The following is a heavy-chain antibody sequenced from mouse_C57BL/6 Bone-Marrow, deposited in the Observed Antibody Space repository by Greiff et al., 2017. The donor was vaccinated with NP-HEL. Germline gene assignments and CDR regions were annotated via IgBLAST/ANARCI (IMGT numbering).Heavy chain of an antibody. CDR3: ARFLLLLFDY. CDR2: IYPGGGCT. V-gene: IGHV1-63*01. Sequence: VQLQQSGAELVRPGSSVKMSCKASGYTFTNYWIGWVKPRPGHGLEWIGDIYPGGGCTNYNEKFKGKATLTADKSSSTAYMQFSSLTSEDAAIYYCARFLLLLFDYGGQGTTLTVSA. J-gene: IGHJ2*01. CDR1: GYTFTNYW. D-gene: IGHD1-1*01.